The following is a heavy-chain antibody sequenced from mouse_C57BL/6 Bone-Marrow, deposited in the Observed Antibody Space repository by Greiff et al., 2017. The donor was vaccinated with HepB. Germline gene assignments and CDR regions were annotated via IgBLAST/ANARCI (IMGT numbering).Heavy chain of an antibody. V-gene: IGHV1-64*01. CDR1: GYTFTSYW. Sequence: QVQLQQSGAELVKPGASVKLSCKASGYTFTSYWMHWVKQRPGQGLEWIGMIHPNSGSTNYNEKFKSKATLTVDKSSSTAYMQLSSLTSEDSAVYYCASYFSYYYAMDYWGQGTSVTVSS. CDR3: ASYFSYYYAMDY. J-gene: IGHJ4*01. CDR2: IHPNSGST.